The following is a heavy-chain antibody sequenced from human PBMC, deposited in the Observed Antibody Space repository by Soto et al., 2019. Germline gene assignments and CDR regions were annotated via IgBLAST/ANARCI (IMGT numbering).Heavy chain of an antibody. V-gene: IGHV4-31*02. J-gene: IGHJ5*02. D-gene: IGHD3-10*01. CDR3: AREEVAYYGSGSYNWFDP. CDR1: GGSISSGGYY. CDR2: IYYSGST. Sequence: SETLSLTCTVSGGSISSGGYYWSWIRQHPGKGLEWIGYIYYSGSTYYNPSLESRVTISVDTSKNQFSLKLSSVTAADTAVYYCAREEVAYYGSGSYNWFDPWGQGTLVTVSS.